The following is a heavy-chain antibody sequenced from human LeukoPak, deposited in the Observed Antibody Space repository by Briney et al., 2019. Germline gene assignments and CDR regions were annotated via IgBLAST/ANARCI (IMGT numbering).Heavy chain of an antibody. V-gene: IGHV4-61*02. CDR2: IYTSGST. CDR1: GGSISSGSYY. J-gene: IGHJ6*03. CDR3: ARDPRSDYYMDV. Sequence: SQTLSLTCTVFGGSISSGSYYWSWIRQPAGKGLEWIGRIYTSGSTNYNPSLKSRVTISVDTSKNQFSLKLSSVTAADTAVYYCARDPRSDYYMDVWGKGTTVTISS.